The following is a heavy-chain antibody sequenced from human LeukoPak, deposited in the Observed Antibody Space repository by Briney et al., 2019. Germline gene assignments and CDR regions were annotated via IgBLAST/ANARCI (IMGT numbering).Heavy chain of an antibody. Sequence: SSYAVSCLRXAPGKGRECVSAISGRGGSTYYAASVKGRFTISRDNSKNTLYLQMNRLRGEDTAVYYCARRGGGYGSGSRSHYYYGMDVWGQGTTVTVSS. J-gene: IGHJ6*02. V-gene: IGHV3-23*01. CDR2: ISGRGGST. D-gene: IGHD3-10*01. CDR1: SSYA. CDR3: ARRGGGYGSGSRSHYYYGMDV.